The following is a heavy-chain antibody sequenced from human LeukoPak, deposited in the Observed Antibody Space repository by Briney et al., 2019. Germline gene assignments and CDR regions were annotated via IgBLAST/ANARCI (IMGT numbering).Heavy chain of an antibody. D-gene: IGHD6-13*01. CDR2: ISGSNGNT. J-gene: IGHJ6*03. CDR1: GYSFTSYA. Sequence: ASVKVSCKASGYSFTSYAITWVRQAPGQGLEWMGWISGSNGNTNYAQKFQGRVTMTTDTSTNTAYMELRSLRSDDTAVYYCARSYSSTWYSYYYYMDVWGKGTTVTVSS. V-gene: IGHV1-18*01. CDR3: ARSYSSTWYSYYYYMDV.